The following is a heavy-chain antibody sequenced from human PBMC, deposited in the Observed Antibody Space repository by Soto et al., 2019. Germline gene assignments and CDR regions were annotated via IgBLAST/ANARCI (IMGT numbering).Heavy chain of an antibody. CDR3: ARNYYDSSGYYPRRFDP. CDR2: ISAYSGNT. Sequence: ASVKVSCKASGYSFTSYGISWVRQAPGQGLEWMGCISAYSGNTSYAQKLQGRVTMTTDTSTSTAYMELRSLRSDDTAVYYCARNYYDSSGYYPRRFDPWGQGTLVTVSS. D-gene: IGHD3-22*01. CDR1: GYSFTSYG. V-gene: IGHV1-18*01. J-gene: IGHJ5*02.